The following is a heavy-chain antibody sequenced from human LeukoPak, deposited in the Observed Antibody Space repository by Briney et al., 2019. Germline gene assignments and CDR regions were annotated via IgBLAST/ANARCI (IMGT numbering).Heavy chain of an antibody. CDR2: ISYDGSNK. V-gene: IGHV3-30*04. CDR3: AKVPYGDYYFEN. D-gene: IGHD4-17*01. Sequence: GGSLRLSCAASGFTFSSYAMHWVRQAPGKGLEWVAVISYDGSNKYYADSVKGRFTISRDNSKNTLYLQVNSLRAEDTAVYYCAKVPYGDYYFENWGQGTLVTVSS. J-gene: IGHJ4*02. CDR1: GFTFSSYA.